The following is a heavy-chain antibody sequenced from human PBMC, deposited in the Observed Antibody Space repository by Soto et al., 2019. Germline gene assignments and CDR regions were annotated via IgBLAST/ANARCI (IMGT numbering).Heavy chain of an antibody. V-gene: IGHV3-23*01. Sequence: EVQLLESGGGLVQPGGYLRLSCVVYGFTFSNYAMTWVRQPPRKGLEWVPGVSGNGGGTDYAGSVEGWFTTSRDNSKNTLDLAMNSLRAEDTAIYYCAKVGMPTVTNDALDVWGQGAMVTVSS. CDR1: GFTFSNYA. CDR3: AKVGMPTVTNDALDV. J-gene: IGHJ3*01. D-gene: IGHD4-17*01. CDR2: VSGNGGGT.